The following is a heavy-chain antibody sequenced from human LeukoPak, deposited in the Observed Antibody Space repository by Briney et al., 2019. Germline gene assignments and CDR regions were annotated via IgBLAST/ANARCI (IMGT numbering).Heavy chain of an antibody. V-gene: IGHV4-34*01. D-gene: IGHD3-10*01. CDR3: AKVGAEGSGFLFDY. CDR1: GGSFSGYY. CDR2: INHSGST. J-gene: IGHJ4*02. Sequence: SETLSLTCAVYGGSFSGYYWSWIRQPLGKGREWIGEINHSGSTNYNPSLRSRVTISVDTSKNQFSLKLSSVTAAETAVYYCAKVGAEGSGFLFDYWGQGTLVTVSS.